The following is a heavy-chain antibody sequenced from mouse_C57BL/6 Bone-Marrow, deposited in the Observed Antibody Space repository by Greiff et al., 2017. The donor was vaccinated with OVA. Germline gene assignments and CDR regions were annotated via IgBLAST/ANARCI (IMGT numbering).Heavy chain of an antibody. CDR2: IYPGDGDT. CDR3: ARWWGNYD. CDR1: GYAFSSYW. D-gene: IGHD2-1*01. V-gene: IGHV1-80*01. Sequence: QVQLQQSGAELVKPGASVKISCKASGYAFSSYWMNWVQQRPGKGLEWIGQIYPGDGDTNYNGKFKGKATLTADKSSSTAYMQLSSLTSEDSAVYFCARWWGNYDWGQGTTLTVSS. J-gene: IGHJ2*01.